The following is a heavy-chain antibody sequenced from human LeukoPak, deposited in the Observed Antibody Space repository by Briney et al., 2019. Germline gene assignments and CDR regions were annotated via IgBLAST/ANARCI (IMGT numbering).Heavy chain of an antibody. V-gene: IGHV4-4*02. D-gene: IGHD5-18*01. J-gene: IGHJ4*02. Sequence: PSGTLSLTCAVSRGSISSNTWWSWVRQPPGKGLEWIGEIYRSGSTHYNPSLKSRVTISVDKTKNQFSLKLTSVTAADTAVYYCARGYRGYSYGSIDYWGQGTLVTVSS. CDR1: RGSISSNTW. CDR3: ARGYRGYSYGSIDY. CDR2: IYRSGST.